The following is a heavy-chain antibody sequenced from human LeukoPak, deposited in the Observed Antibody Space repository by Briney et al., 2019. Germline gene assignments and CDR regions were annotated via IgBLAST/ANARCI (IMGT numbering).Heavy chain of an antibody. CDR2: TRNKANGYTT. V-gene: IGHV3-72*01. Sequence: GGSLRLSCAVSGFTFSDHYMDWVRHAPGKGLEWVGRTRNKANGYTTICAASVKGRFTVSRDESKNSLYLQMNSLRTEDTAVYYCARGFRSFDSWGQGALVTVSS. CDR1: GFTFSDHY. D-gene: IGHD1-14*01. J-gene: IGHJ4*02. CDR3: ARGFRSFDS.